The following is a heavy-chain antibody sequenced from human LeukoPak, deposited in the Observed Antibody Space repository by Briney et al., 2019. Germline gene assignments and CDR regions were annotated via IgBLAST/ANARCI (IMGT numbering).Heavy chain of an antibody. V-gene: IGHV3-74*01. CDR3: ARVDWNFVAGWFDP. CDR2: INSDGSST. J-gene: IGHJ5*02. D-gene: IGHD1-7*01. CDR1: GFTFSSYW. Sequence: GGSLRLSCAASGFTFSSYWMHWVRQAPGKGLVWVSRINSDGSSTSYVDSVKGRFTISRDNARNTLYLQMNSLRAEDTAVYYCARVDWNFVAGWFDPWGQGTLVTVSS.